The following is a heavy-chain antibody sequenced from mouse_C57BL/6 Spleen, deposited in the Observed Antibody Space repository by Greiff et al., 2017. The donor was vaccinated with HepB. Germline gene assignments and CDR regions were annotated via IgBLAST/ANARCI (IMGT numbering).Heavy chain of an antibody. CDR2: ISSGSSTI. Sequence: DVKLVESGGGLVKPGGSLKLSCAASGFTFSDYGMHWVRQAPEKGLEWVAYISSGSSTIYYADTVKGRFTISRDNAKNTLFLQMTSLRSEDTAMYYCARLITTGIEDYWGQGTTLTVSS. V-gene: IGHV5-17*01. CDR3: ARLITTGIEDY. J-gene: IGHJ2*01. CDR1: GFTFSDYG. D-gene: IGHD1-1*01.